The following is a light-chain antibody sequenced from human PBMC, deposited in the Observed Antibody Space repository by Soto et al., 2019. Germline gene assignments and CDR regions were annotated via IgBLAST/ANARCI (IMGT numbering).Light chain of an antibody. CDR1: QSISSK. V-gene: IGKV3-15*01. CDR3: QQYNNWPPWT. Sequence: IEMTQSPATLSVSLGERATLSCRVSQSISSKLAWYQRRPGQAPRLLIYDASTRASGVPARFSGSGSGTEFTLTISSLQSEDFAVYYCQQYNNWPPWTFGQGTKVEIK. CDR2: DAS. J-gene: IGKJ1*01.